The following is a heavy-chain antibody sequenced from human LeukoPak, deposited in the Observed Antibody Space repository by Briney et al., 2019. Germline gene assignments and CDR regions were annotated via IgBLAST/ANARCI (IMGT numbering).Heavy chain of an antibody. CDR1: GYDFTSVG. CDR3: ARAGSGSGWYFDY. V-gene: IGHV1-18*01. J-gene: IGHJ4*02. D-gene: IGHD6-19*01. CDR2: ISPYNGNT. Sequence: ASVKVSCKASGYDFTSVGITWVRQAPGQGLEWMGWISPYNGNTRYVQKLQGRVTMTTDTSTSTAYMELRSLRFDDTAVYYCARAGSGSGWYFDYWGQGTLVTVSA.